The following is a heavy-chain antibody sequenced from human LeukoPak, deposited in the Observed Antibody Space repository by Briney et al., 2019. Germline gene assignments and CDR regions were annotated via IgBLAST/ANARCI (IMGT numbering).Heavy chain of an antibody. CDR3: ARRSSPWLLLPYY. V-gene: IGHV1-2*02. CDR1: GYTFTGYY. Sequence: ASVKVSCKASGYTFTGYYMYWVRQAPGQGLEWMGWINPNSGGTNYAQKFQGRVTMTRDTSISTAYMELSRLRSDDTAVYYCARRSSPWLLLPYYWGQGTLVTVSS. CDR2: INPNSGGT. D-gene: IGHD3-22*01. J-gene: IGHJ4*02.